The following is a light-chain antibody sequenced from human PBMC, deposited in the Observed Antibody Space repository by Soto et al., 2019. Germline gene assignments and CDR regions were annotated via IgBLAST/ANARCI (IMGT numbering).Light chain of an antibody. J-gene: IGKJ4*01. CDR1: QDIGNF. CDR2: AAS. V-gene: IGKV1-27*01. CDR3: QKCKVAPFT. Sequence: DIQMTQCPTSLSAFVGDRVTIKCRASQDIGNFLDGDQQKPGKVPKLLIDAASTLQSGVPSRFSGSGSVTDFTLTISSLQPEDVATYYCQKCKVAPFTFGGGTKVDIK.